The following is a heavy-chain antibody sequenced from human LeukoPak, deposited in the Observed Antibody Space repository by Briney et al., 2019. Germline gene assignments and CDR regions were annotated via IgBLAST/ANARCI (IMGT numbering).Heavy chain of an antibody. D-gene: IGHD3-22*01. V-gene: IGHV1-69*05. CDR1: GGTFSSYA. J-gene: IGHJ4*02. CDR2: IIPIFGTA. Sequence: SVKVSCKASGGTFSSYAISWVRQAPGQGLEWMGRIIPIFGTANYAQKFQGRVTITTDESTSTAYMELSSLRSEDTAVYYCAVMRYYYDSSGSLAPFDYRGQGTLVTVSS. CDR3: AVMRYYYDSSGSLAPFDY.